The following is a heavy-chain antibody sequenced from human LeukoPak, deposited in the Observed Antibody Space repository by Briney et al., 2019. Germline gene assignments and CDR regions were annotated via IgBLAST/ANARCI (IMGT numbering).Heavy chain of an antibody. CDR3: ARKVASGDYYFDY. J-gene: IGHJ4*02. CDR1: GFTFSSYE. Sequence: GGSLRLSCAASGFTFSSYEMNWVRQAPGKGLEWVSYISSSGRSTYYADSVKGRFTISRDNPAKTLYLQMNSLRAEDTAEYYCARKVASGDYYFDYWGQGTLVTVSS. V-gene: IGHV3-48*03. CDR2: ISSSGRST. D-gene: IGHD1-26*01.